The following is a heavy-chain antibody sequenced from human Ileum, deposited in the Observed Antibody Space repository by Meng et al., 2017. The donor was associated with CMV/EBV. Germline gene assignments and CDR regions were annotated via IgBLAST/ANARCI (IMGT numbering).Heavy chain of an antibody. Sequence: CAASGFTFSNYAMSWVRQAPGKGLEWVSAITGSGGDTYYADSVKGRFTISRDNSKNKLFLQMNSLRAEDTAVYYCAKIWSRWSYFDNWGQGTLVTVSS. V-gene: IGHV3-23*01. CDR1: GFTFSNYA. D-gene: IGHD3-3*01. CDR2: ITGSGGDT. J-gene: IGHJ4*02. CDR3: AKIWSRWSYFDN.